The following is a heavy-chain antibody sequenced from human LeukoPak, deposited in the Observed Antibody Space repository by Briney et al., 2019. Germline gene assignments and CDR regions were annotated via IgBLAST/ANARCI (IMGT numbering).Heavy chain of an antibody. Sequence: GGSLRLSCAASGFTFSSYGTHWVRQAPGKGLEWVANIKQDGSEKYYVDSVKGRFTISRDNAKNSLYLQMNSLRAEDTAVYYCARDGGGNVFDPWGQGTLVTVSS. CDR3: ARDGGGNVFDP. CDR1: GFTFSSYG. CDR2: IKQDGSEK. J-gene: IGHJ5*02. D-gene: IGHD4-23*01. V-gene: IGHV3-7*01.